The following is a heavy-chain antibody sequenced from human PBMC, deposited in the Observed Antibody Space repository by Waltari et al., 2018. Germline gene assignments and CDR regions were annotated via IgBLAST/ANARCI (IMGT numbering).Heavy chain of an antibody. Sequence: QVQLQESGPGLVKPSETLSLTCTVSGGSISSHYWSWIRQPPGKGLEWIGYIYYSGSTNYNPSRKSRVTISVDTSKNQCSLKLSSVTAADTAVYYCAGHSSGWYDYFDYWGQGTLVTVSS. J-gene: IGHJ4*02. CDR3: AGHSSGWYDYFDY. D-gene: IGHD6-19*01. CDR1: GGSISSHY. CDR2: IYYSGST. V-gene: IGHV4-59*11.